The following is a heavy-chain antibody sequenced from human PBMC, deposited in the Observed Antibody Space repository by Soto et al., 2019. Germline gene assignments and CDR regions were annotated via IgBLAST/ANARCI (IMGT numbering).Heavy chain of an antibody. CDR3: ARWSYLDY. CDR1: GFTVSSNY. V-gene: IGHV3-23*01. J-gene: IGHJ4*02. Sequence: GSLRLSCAASGFTVSSNYMSWVRQAPGKGLEWVSTISGSDGKTFYADSVKGRFSISRDTSQSTLYLQMNSLRADDPAMYYCARWSYLDYWGQGTRVTVSS. D-gene: IGHD3-3*01. CDR2: ISGSDGKT.